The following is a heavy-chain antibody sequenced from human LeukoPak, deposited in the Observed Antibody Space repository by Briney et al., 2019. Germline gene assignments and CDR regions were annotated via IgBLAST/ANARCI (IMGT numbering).Heavy chain of an antibody. CDR3: ARDHNGCFDY. V-gene: IGHV2-5*01. CDR2: LNWNGDK. D-gene: IGHD1-14*01. CDR1: GFSLSTGALG. J-gene: IGHJ4*02. Sequence: SGPTLVNPTQTLTLTCTFSGFSLSTGALGVGWIRQPPGKALEWLAVLNWNGDKRYSPSLQSRLSITKDTSKNQVVLTMTNMDPVDTATYYCARDHNGCFDYWGQGTLVTVSS.